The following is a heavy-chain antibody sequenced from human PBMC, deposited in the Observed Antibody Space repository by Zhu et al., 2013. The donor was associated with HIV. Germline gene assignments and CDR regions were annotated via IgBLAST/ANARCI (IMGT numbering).Heavy chain of an antibody. Sequence: QVQLVQSGAEVKKPGASVKVSCRASGHTFTSYAMHWVRQAPGQRLEWMGWINAGNGNTKYSQKFQGRVTITRDTAASTAYMELSSLRSEDTAVYYCARGVDTAMVLNWFDPWAREPWSPSPQ. CDR1: GHTFTSYA. CDR2: INAGNGNT. CDR3: ARGVDTAMVLNWFDP. V-gene: IGHV1-3*01. D-gene: IGHD5-18*01. J-gene: IGHJ5*02.